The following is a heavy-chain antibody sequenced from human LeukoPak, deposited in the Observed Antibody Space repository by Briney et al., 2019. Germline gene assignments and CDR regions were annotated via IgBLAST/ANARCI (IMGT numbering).Heavy chain of an antibody. J-gene: IGHJ4*02. CDR2: IYYSGST. V-gene: IGHV4-39*07. Sequence: SETLSLTCTVSGGSISSSSYYWGWIRQPPGKGLEWIGSIYYSGSTYYNPSLKSRVTISVDTSKNQFSLKLSSVTAADTAVYYCARDSMASPQLRYFDWSSGDWGQGTLVTVSS. CDR1: GGSISSSSYY. CDR3: ARDSMASPQLRYFDWSSGD. D-gene: IGHD3-9*01.